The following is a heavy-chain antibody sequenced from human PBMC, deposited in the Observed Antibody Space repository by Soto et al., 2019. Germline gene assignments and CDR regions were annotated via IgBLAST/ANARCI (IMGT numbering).Heavy chain of an antibody. J-gene: IGHJ6*02. CDR1: GFTFSSYG. CDR2: IWYDGSNK. Sequence: HPWGSLRLSCSASGFTFSSYGMHWGRQAPGKGLEWVAVIWYDGSNKYYADSVKGRFTISRDNSKNTLYLQMNSLRAEDTAVYYCAREPYSSSMYYYYGMDVWGQGTTVTVSS. D-gene: IGHD6-6*01. V-gene: IGHV3-33*01. CDR3: AREPYSSSMYYYYGMDV.